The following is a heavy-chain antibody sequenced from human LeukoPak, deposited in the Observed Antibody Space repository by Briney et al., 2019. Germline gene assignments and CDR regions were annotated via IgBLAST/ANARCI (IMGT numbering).Heavy chain of an antibody. V-gene: IGHV4-4*07. Sequence: SETLSLTCTVSGGSISSYYWSWIRQPAGKGLEWIGRIYTSGSTNYNPSLKSRVTISRDNSKNTLYLQMNSLRAEDTAVYYCARGGVVVAAYDYWGQGTLVTVSS. CDR3: ARGGVVVAAYDY. J-gene: IGHJ4*02. CDR1: GGSISSYY. D-gene: IGHD2-15*01. CDR2: IYTSGST.